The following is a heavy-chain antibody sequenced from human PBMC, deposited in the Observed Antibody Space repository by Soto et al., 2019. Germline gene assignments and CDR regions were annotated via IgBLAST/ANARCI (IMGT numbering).Heavy chain of an antibody. CDR3: ARGSGSFVYGMDV. CDR2: INPRGGST. Sequence: QVQLVQSGAEVKKPGASVKVSCNASGYTLSDYLMHWVRQAPGQGLEWMGTINPRGGSTRYAENFKGSVTMTSVTSTSNVYMELSSLRSDDTAVFYCARGSGSFVYGMDVWGQGTTVTVSS. CDR1: GYTLSDYL. V-gene: IGHV1-46*01. J-gene: IGHJ6*02. D-gene: IGHD3-10*01.